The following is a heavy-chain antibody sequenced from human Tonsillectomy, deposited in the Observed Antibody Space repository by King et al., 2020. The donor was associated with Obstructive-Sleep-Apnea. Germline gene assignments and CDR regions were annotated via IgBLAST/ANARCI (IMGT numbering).Heavy chain of an antibody. V-gene: IGHV4-59*01. D-gene: IGHD4-11*01. CDR2: TAYSGKT. J-gene: IGHJ6*02. CDR3: ARDRTYGNGYSGVDV. Sequence: QLQESGPGLVKPSETLSLICTVSGGSISNYYWSWIRQPPGKGLEWIGSTAYSGKTNYNPSLKSRVTMSLDTSKNQFSLEVNSVTAADTAGYYCARDRTYGNGYSGVDVWGRGTAVTVSS. CDR1: GGSISNYY.